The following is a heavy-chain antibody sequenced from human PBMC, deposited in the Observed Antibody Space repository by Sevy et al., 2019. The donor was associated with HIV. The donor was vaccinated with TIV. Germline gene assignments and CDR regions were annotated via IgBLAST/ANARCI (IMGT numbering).Heavy chain of an antibody. D-gene: IGHD2-2*01. Sequence: GSLRLSCAVYGGSFSGYYWTWIRQPPGKGLEWIGQINHSGSSNYKPSLKSRVTISVDTSKNQFSLKLHSVTAADTAVYYCARFPTCQYCTSTSWNYYYGMDVWGQGTTVTVSS. V-gene: IGHV4-34*01. CDR3: ARFPTCQYCTSTSWNYYYGMDV. J-gene: IGHJ6*02. CDR1: GGSFSGYY. CDR2: INHSGSS.